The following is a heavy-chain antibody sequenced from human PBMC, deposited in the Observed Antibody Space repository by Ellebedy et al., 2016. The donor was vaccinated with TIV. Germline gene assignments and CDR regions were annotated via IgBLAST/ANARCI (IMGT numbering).Heavy chain of an antibody. Sequence: MPSETLSLTCTVSGGSISSSSYYWGWIRQPPGKGLEWIGRIYYSGSTYYNPSLKSRVTISVDTSKNQFSLKLSSVNAADTAVYYCARFFTELTGIDYWGQGTLVTVSS. CDR1: GGSISSSSYY. CDR3: ARFFTELTGIDY. J-gene: IGHJ4*02. D-gene: IGHD1-26*01. V-gene: IGHV4-39*01. CDR2: IYYSGST.